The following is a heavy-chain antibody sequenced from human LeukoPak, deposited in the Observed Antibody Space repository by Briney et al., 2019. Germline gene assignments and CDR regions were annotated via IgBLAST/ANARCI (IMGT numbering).Heavy chain of an antibody. CDR3: ARGPYSSSWPFDY. V-gene: IGHV4-39*07. CDR2: ISYSGST. J-gene: IGHJ4*02. D-gene: IGHD6-13*01. CDR1: GGSISSTSYY. Sequence: SETLSLTCTVSGGSISSTSYYWGWIRQPPGKGLEWIGSISYSGSTYYNPSLKSRVTISVDTSKNQFSLKLSSVTAADTAVYYCARGPYSSSWPFDYWGQGTLVTVSS.